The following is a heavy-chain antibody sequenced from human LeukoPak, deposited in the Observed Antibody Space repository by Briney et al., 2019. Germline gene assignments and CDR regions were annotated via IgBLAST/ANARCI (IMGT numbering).Heavy chain of an antibody. CDR3: ARGHIVGATYDY. Sequence: SETLCLTCTVSGGSISSYYWSWIRQPPGKGLEWIGYIYYSGSTNYNPSLKSRVTISVDTSKNQFSLKLSSVTAADTAVYYCARGHIVGATYDYWGQGTLVTVSS. J-gene: IGHJ4*02. D-gene: IGHD1-26*01. CDR2: IYYSGST. V-gene: IGHV4-59*01. CDR1: GGSISSYY.